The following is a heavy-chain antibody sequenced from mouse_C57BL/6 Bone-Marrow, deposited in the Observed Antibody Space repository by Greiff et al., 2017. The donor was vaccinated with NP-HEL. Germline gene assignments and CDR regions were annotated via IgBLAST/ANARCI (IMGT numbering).Heavy chain of an antibody. CDR2: ISSGGSYT. CDR3: ARRGTGDY. Sequence: EVQGVESGGDLVKPGGSLKLSCAASGFTFSSYGMSWVRQTPDKRLEWVATISSGGSYTYYLDSVKGRFTISRDNAKNTLYLQMSSLKSEDTAMYYCARRGTGDYWGQGTTLTVSS. CDR1: GFTFSSYG. J-gene: IGHJ2*01. V-gene: IGHV5-6*01. D-gene: IGHD4-1*01.